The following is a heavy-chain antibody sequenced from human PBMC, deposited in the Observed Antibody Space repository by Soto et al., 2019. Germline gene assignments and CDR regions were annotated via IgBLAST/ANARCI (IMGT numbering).Heavy chain of an antibody. CDR3: AKEYGRLDY. Sequence: GGSLRLSCAASGFTFSDYYMSWIRQAPGKGLEWVSYISSSSGYTNYADFVKGRFTISRDNAKNSLYLQMNSLRAEDTAVYYCAKEYGRLDYWGQGTLVTVSS. V-gene: IGHV3-11*06. D-gene: IGHD4-17*01. CDR2: ISSSSGYT. CDR1: GFTFSDYY. J-gene: IGHJ4*02.